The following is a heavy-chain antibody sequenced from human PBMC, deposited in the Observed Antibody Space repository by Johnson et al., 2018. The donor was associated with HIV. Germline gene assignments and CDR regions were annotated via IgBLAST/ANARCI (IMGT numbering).Heavy chain of an antibody. CDR2: MYSAGTT. CDR3: ARPRTTVTQVDAFDI. J-gene: IGHJ3*02. CDR1: GFPVRSPY. D-gene: IGHD4-17*01. V-gene: IGHV3-53*05. Sequence: VQLVESGGGLIQPGGSLRLSCAASGFPVRSPYMSWVRQAPGKGLAWVCVMYSAGTTTSADSVTGPFHISRDNSKSTLYLQMGSLRAEDMAVYYCARPRTTVTQVDAFDIWGQGTMVTVSS.